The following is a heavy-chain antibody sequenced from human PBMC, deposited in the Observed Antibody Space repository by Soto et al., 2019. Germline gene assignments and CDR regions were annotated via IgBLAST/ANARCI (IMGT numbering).Heavy chain of an antibody. CDR1: GFTFRSYV. CDR3: AGGGTTGGVDV. D-gene: IGHD3-16*01. CDR2: TSYDGSNN. J-gene: IGHJ4*02. V-gene: IGHV3-33*05. Sequence: QVQLVESGGGVVQPGTSLRLSCVGSGFTFRSYVIHWVRQAPGKGLEWVALTSYDGSNNFYGDSVKGRFTISRHNSRNTVELQMDSLTFEETALYYCAGGGTTGGVDVGGQGTLVSVSS.